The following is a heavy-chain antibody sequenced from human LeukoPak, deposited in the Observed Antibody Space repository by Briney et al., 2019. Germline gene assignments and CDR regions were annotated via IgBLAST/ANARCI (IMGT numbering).Heavy chain of an antibody. J-gene: IGHJ4*02. D-gene: IGHD3-10*01. CDR1: GFTFSSYG. Sequence: PGGSLRLSCAASGFTFSSYGMHWVRQAPGKGLEWVAFIRYDGSNKYYADSVKGRFTISRDNSKNTLYLQMNSLRAEDTAVYCCANPFGVMVRGVNFDYWGQGTLVTVSS. CDR2: IRYDGSNK. CDR3: ANPFGVMVRGVNFDY. V-gene: IGHV3-30*02.